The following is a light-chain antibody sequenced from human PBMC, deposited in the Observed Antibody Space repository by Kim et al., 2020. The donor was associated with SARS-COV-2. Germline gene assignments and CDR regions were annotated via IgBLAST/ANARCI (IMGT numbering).Light chain of an antibody. V-gene: IGKV1-5*03. CDR2: LAS. J-gene: IGKJ2*01. CDR3: QHYSRLPYT. Sequence: DIQMTQSPSTLSASVGDRVTITFRASENIGTWLAWYQQKPGRAPSLLIYLASTLESGVPSRFSGTGSGTEFSLSITSLQPDDFATYYCQHYSRLPYTIGQATKLEL. CDR1: ENIGTW.